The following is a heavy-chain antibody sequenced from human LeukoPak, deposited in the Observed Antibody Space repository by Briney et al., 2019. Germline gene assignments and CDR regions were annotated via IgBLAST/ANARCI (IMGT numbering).Heavy chain of an antibody. J-gene: IGHJ4*02. CDR3: ARSRLGKTVDY. D-gene: IGHD1-26*01. Sequence: PSETLSLTCAVYGGSFSGYYWSWIRQPPGKGLEWIGEINHSGSTNYNPSLKSRVTISVDTSKNQFSLKLSSVTAADTAVYYCARSRLGKTVDYWGQGTLVTVSS. CDR2: INHSGST. V-gene: IGHV4-34*01. CDR1: GGSFSGYY.